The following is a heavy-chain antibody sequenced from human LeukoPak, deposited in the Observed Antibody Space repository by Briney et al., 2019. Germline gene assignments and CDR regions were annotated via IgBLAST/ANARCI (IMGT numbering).Heavy chain of an antibody. CDR1: GFTFSSYS. Sequence: GGSLRLSCAASGFTFSSYSMNWVRQALGKGLEWVSSISSSSSYIYYADSVKGRFTISRDNAKNSLYLQMNSLRAEDTAVYYCARPSDMGYYYYMDVWGKGTTVTISS. CDR2: ISSSSSYI. V-gene: IGHV3-21*01. J-gene: IGHJ6*03. CDR3: ARPSDMGYYYYMDV.